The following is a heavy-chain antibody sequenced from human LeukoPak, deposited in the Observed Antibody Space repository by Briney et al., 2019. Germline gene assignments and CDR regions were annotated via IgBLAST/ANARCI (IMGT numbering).Heavy chain of an antibody. CDR1: GFTFGDYA. D-gene: IGHD3-10*01. J-gene: IGHJ4*02. V-gene: IGHV3-49*04. Sequence: GGSLRLSCTASGFTFGDYAMSWVRQAPGKGLEWVGFIRSKAYGGTTEYAASVKGRFTISRDDSKSIAYLQMNSLKTEDTAVYYCTRSAAHYYGSGSYYNFDCWGQGTLVTVSS. CDR2: IRSKAYGGTT. CDR3: TRSAAHYYGSGSYYNFDC.